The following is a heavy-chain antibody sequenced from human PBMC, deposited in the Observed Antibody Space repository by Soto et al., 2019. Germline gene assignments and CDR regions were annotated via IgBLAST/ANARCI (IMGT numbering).Heavy chain of an antibody. Sequence: SETLSLTCTVSGGSISSYYWSWIRQPPGKGLEWIGYIYYSGSTNYNPSLKSRVTISVDTSKNQFSLKLSSVTAADTAVYYCARAEETIPPYFDYWGQGTLVTVSS. D-gene: IGHD1-7*01. CDR3: ARAEETIPPYFDY. J-gene: IGHJ4*02. CDR2: IYYSGST. CDR1: GGSISSYY. V-gene: IGHV4-59*01.